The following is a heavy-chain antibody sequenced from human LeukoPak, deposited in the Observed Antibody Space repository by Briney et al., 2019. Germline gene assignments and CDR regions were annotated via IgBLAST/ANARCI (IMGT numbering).Heavy chain of an antibody. V-gene: IGHV1-2*02. J-gene: IGHJ5*02. D-gene: IGHD6-13*01. CDR3: ARGSSSWYGGWFDP. Sequence: ASVKVSCKAPGYTFTGYYMHWVRQAPGQGLEWMGWINPNSGGTNYAQKFQGRVTMTRDTSISTAYMELSRLRSDDTAVYYCARGSSSWYGGWFDPWGQGTLVTVSS. CDR1: GYTFTGYY. CDR2: INPNSGGT.